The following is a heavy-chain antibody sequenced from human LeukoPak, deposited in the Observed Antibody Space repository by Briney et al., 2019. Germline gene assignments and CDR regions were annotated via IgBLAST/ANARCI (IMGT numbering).Heavy chain of an antibody. CDR3: ASAGAAFDI. J-gene: IGHJ3*02. D-gene: IGHD6-19*01. CDR2: ISYDGSNK. Sequence: EWVAVISYDGSNKYYEDFVKGRFTISRDNYKNTLYLKMFCLRAEDTAVYSFASAGAAFDIWGHGTVVT. V-gene: IGHV3-30*01.